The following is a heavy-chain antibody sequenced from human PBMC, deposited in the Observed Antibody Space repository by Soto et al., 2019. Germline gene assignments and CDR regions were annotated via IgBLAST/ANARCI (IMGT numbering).Heavy chain of an antibody. D-gene: IGHD1-26*01. CDR1: GYTFTSYD. CDR2: MNPNSGNT. CDR3: TATDDDYYYYYFDF. J-gene: IGHJ4*02. Sequence: ASVKVSCKASGYTFTSYDINWVRQATGQGLEWMGWMNPNSGNTGYAQKFQGRVTMTRNTSISTAYMELSSLRSEDTAVYYCTATDDDYYYYYFDFWGQGTLVTVSS. V-gene: IGHV1-8*01.